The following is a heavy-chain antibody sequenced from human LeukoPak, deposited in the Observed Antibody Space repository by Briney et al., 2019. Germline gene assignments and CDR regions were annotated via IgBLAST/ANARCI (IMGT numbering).Heavy chain of an antibody. CDR2: INPNSGGT. V-gene: IGHV1-2*02. J-gene: IGHJ6*02. CDR3: ARGTSAAGNPYYYYYYGMDV. D-gene: IGHD6-13*01. CDR1: GYTFTVYY. Sequence: GASVKVSCKASGYTFTVYYMHWVRQAPGQGLEWMGWINPNSGGTNYAQKFQGRVTMTRDTSISTAYMELSRLRSDDTAVYYCARGTSAAGNPYYYYYYGMDVWGQGTTVTVSS.